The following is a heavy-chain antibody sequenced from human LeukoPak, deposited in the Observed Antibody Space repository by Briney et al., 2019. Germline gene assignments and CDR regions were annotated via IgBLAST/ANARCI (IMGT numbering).Heavy chain of an antibody. CDR3: ARVDYYDSSGLNAFDI. D-gene: IGHD3-22*01. Sequence: NPSETLSLTCTVSGGSINSGGYSWSWIRQPPGKGLEWIGYIYHSGSTYYNPSLKSRVTISVDRSKNQFSLKLSSVTAADTAVYYCARVDYYDSSGLNAFDIWGQGTMVTVSS. V-gene: IGHV4-30-2*01. CDR1: GGSINSGGYS. J-gene: IGHJ3*02. CDR2: IYHSGST.